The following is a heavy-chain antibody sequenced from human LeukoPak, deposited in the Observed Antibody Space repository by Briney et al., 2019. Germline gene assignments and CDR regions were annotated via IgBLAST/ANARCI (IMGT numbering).Heavy chain of an antibody. J-gene: IGHJ4*02. CDR2: IYSGGST. V-gene: IGHV3-66*01. CDR3: ARGGGHTLHWNDPTDY. D-gene: IGHD1-1*01. CDR1: GFTVSSNY. Sequence: PGGSLRLSCAASGFTVSSNYMSWVRQAPGKGLEWVSVIYSGGSTYYADSVKGRFTISRDNSKNTLYLQKNSLRAEDTGVYYCARGGGHTLHWNDPTDYWGQGTLVTVSS.